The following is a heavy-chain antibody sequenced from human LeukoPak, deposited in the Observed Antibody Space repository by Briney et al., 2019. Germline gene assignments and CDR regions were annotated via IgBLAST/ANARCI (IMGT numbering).Heavy chain of an antibody. CDR1: GFTLSSYG. CDR2: IRYDGSNK. CDR3: AKDSYGDYSHFDY. V-gene: IGHV3-30*02. J-gene: IGHJ4*02. D-gene: IGHD4-17*01. Sequence: GGSLRLSCAASGFTLSSYGMHWVGQAPGKGLEWVAFIRYDGSNKYYADSVKGRFTISRDNSKNTLYLQMNSLRAEDTAVYYCAKDSYGDYSHFDYWGQGTLVTVSS.